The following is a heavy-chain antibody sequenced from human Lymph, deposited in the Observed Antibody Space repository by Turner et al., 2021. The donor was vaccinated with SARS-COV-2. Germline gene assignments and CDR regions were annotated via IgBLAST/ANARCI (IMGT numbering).Heavy chain of an antibody. V-gene: IGHV3-66*01. J-gene: IGHJ3*02. D-gene: IGHD3-10*01. CDR2: VYAGGST. Sequence: EVQLVESGGGLVQPGGSLILSCAASGITVSSNYMSWVRQAPGKGLEWVSVVYAGGSTFYADSVKGRFTISRDKSKNTLYLQMNRLRAEDTAVYYGARDFREGAFDIWGQGTMVTISS. CDR3: ARDFREGAFDI. CDR1: GITVSSNY.